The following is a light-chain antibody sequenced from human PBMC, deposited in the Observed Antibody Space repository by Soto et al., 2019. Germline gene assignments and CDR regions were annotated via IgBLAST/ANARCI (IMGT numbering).Light chain of an antibody. Sequence: QSALTQPASVSGSPGQSITISCTGTNSDVGGYNYVSWYQQHPGKAPKLMIYEVSNRPSGVSNRFSGSKSGNTASLTISGLQAEDEADYYCSSYTSSSTGGYVFGTGTKVTVL. V-gene: IGLV2-14*01. J-gene: IGLJ1*01. CDR3: SSYTSSSTGGYV. CDR2: EVS. CDR1: NSDVGGYNY.